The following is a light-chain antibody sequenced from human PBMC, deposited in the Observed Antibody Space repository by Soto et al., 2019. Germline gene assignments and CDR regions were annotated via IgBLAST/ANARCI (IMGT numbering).Light chain of an antibody. V-gene: IGLV1-44*01. J-gene: IGLJ2*01. CDR2: SND. CDR1: SSNIGSNT. Sequence: QSVLTQSPSASGSSGQKVSISCSGSSSNIGSNTVNWYQLVPGTAPKLLIYSNDQRPSAVPGRFSGSKSGTSASLTISGLHSEDEADYYCETWDDSLNNVIFGGGTKLTVL. CDR3: ETWDDSLNNVI.